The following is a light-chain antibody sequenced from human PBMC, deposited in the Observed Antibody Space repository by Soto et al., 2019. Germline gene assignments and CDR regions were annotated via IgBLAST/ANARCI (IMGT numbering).Light chain of an antibody. CDR1: QNINTW. Sequence: SQMTQSPSTLSASVGDRVTITCRASQNINTWLAWYQHKPGKAPKVLIHKASSLQSGVPSRFSGTGSGTEFTLIINSLQPDDFATYYCQQSDSYPLTFGGGTKVEI. CDR3: QQSDSYPLT. V-gene: IGKV1-5*03. J-gene: IGKJ4*01. CDR2: KAS.